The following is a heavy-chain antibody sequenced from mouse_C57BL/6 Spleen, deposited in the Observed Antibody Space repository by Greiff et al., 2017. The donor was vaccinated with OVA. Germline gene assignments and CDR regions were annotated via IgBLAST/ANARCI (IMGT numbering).Heavy chain of an antibody. Sequence: QVQLKQPGAELVKPGASVKLSCKASGYTFTSYWMHWVKQRPGQGLEWIGMIHPNSGSTNYNEKFKSKATLTVDKSSSTAYMQLSSLTSEDSAVYYCARECYSNYPYPFDYWGQGTTLTVSS. CDR2: IHPNSGST. J-gene: IGHJ2*01. D-gene: IGHD2-5*01. CDR1: GYTFTSYW. CDR3: ARECYSNYPYPFDY. V-gene: IGHV1-64*01.